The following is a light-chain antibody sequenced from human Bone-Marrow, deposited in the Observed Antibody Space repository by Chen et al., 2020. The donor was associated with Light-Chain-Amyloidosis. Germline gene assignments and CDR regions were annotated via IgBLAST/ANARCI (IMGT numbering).Light chain of an antibody. J-gene: IGLJ2*01. Sequence: SSVLTQLPSVSVAPGKTATITCGGNNIGTKYVHWYQQKPGQAPVLVISYDRDRPSGIPERFSGSNSGNTATMTISRVEAGDEADYYCQVWDSDSDHVVFGGGTKLTVL. CDR3: QVWDSDSDHVV. CDR1: NIGTKY. CDR2: YDR. V-gene: IGLV3-21*04.